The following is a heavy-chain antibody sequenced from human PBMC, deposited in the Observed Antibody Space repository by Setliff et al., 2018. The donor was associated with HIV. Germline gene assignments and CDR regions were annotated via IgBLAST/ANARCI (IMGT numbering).Heavy chain of an antibody. CDR2: TRSVSDGGRT. CDR1: GFTCSDAC. Sequence: GSLRLSCVASAASGFTCSDACMSWVRQAPGKGLEWVGRTRSVSDGGRTDYAAPVKGRFTISRDDSKNMLYLQMNSLKIEDTAVYYCTTDPAVDWGQGTPVTVSS. V-gene: IGHV3-15*01. CDR3: TTDPAVD. D-gene: IGHD2-2*01. J-gene: IGHJ1*01.